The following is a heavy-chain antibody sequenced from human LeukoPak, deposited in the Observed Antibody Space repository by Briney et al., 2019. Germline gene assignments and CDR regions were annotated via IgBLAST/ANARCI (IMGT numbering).Heavy chain of an antibody. CDR2: IYYSGST. Sequence: SETLSLTCTVSGGSISNYYWSWIRQPPGKGLEWIGYIYYSGSTNYNPSLKSRVTISVDTSKNHFSLKLSSVTAADTALYYCAGSTIAYSFSAFDIWGQGTVVTVSS. D-gene: IGHD2/OR15-2a*01. V-gene: IGHV4-59*01. CDR1: GGSISNYY. CDR3: AGSTIAYSFSAFDI. J-gene: IGHJ3*02.